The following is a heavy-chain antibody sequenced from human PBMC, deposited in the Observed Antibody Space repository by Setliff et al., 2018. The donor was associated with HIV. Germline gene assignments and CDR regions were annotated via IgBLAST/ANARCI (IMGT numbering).Heavy chain of an antibody. CDR3: ARELYREWDY. D-gene: IGHD3-16*02. Sequence: PGGSLRLSCAASGFTFNDYYMSWSRQATGRGLEWVSYVSSSADTTHYADSVKGRFTISRDNSKNTVYLQMNSLRVEDTAVYYCARELYREWDYWGQGTLVTVSS. J-gene: IGHJ4*02. CDR2: VSSSADTT. V-gene: IGHV3-11*04. CDR1: GFTFNDYY.